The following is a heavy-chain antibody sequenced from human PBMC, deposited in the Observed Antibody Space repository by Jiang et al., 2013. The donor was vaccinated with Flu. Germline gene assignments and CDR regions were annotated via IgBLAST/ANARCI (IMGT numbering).Heavy chain of an antibody. Sequence: GSGLVKPSETLSLTCTVSGGSISSYYWSWIRQPPGKGLEWIGYIYYSGSTNYNPSLKSRVTISVDTSKNQFSLKLSSVTAADTAVYYCARVTYYYDSSKWDAFDIWGQGTMVTVSS. CDR2: IYYSGST. V-gene: IGHV4-59*01. CDR3: ARVTYYYDSSKWDAFDI. CDR1: GGSISSYY. D-gene: IGHD3-22*01. J-gene: IGHJ3*02.